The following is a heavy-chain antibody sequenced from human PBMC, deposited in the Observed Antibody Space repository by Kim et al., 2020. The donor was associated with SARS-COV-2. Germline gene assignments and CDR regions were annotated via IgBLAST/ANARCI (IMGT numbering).Heavy chain of an antibody. D-gene: IGHD3-22*01. CDR3: AKSHYYDSSGYATH. V-gene: IGHV3-23*01. J-gene: IGHJ4*02. CDR2: ISGSGGST. CDR1: GFTFSSHA. Sequence: GGSLRLSCAASGFTFSSHAMSWVRQAPGKGLEWVSAISGSGGSTYYADSVKGRFTISRDNSKNTLYLQMNSLRAEDTAVYYCAKSHYYDSSGYATHWGQGTLVTVSS.